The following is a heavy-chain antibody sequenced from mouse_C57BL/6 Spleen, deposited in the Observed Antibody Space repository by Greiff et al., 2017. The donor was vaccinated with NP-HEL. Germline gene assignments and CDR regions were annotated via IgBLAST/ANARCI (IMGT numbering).Heavy chain of an antibody. CDR2: IDPETGGT. CDR3: TKPVAGVATPFAY. V-gene: IGHV1-15*01. Sequence: QVQLKESGAELVRPGASVTLSCKASGYTFTDYEMHWVKQTPVHGLEWIGAIDPETGGTAYNQKFKGKAILTADKSSSTAYMELRSLTSEDSAGYYCTKPVAGVATPFAYWGQGTLVTVSA. D-gene: IGHD1-1*01. J-gene: IGHJ3*01. CDR1: GYTFTDYE.